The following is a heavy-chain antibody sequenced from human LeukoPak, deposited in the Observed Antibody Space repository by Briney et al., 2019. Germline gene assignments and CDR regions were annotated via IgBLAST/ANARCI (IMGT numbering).Heavy chain of an antibody. Sequence: PGGSLRLSCVASGFTFSRSWMHWVRQAPGEGLVWVSRIKSDESSTTYADSVKGRFTISRDNAKNTVYLQMNSLRAEDMAVYYCARDIKGPGTVVVISWPGAFDIWGQGTMVTVSS. CDR1: GFTFSRSW. D-gene: IGHD3-22*01. J-gene: IGHJ3*02. CDR3: ARDIKGPGTVVVISWPGAFDI. V-gene: IGHV3-74*01. CDR2: IKSDESST.